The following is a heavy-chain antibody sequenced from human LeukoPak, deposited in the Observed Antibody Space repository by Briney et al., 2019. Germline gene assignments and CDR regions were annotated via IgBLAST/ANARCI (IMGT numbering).Heavy chain of an antibody. CDR1: GYTFTSYD. CDR2: MNPNSGNT. CDR3: ARVELEWFGEAQYYFDY. D-gene: IGHD3-10*01. J-gene: IGHJ4*02. V-gene: IGHV1-8*03. Sequence: GASVKVSCKASGYTFTSYDINWVRQATGQGLEWMGWMNPNSGNTGYAQKFQGRVTITRNTSISTAYMELSSLRSEDTAVYYCARVELEWFGEAQYYFDYWGQGTLVTGSS.